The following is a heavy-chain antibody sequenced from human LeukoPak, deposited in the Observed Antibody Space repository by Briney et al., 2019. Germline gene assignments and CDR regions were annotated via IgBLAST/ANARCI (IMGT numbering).Heavy chain of an antibody. CDR3: AGRGSGYYYGMNV. V-gene: IGHV3-66*01. CDR1: GFTVSSTY. Sequence: PGGALRLSCAHSGFTVSSTYMSSVRQAPGKGLECVSIISGGGDTFYAGSVKGRFTITRATYKNTLYLQMNSLRAEDTAVYYCAGRGSGYYYGMNVWGQGTTVTVSS. D-gene: IGHD3-10*01. CDR2: ISGGGDT. J-gene: IGHJ6*02.